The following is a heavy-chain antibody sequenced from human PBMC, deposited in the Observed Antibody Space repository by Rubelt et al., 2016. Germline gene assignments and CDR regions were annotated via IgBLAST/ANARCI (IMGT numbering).Heavy chain of an antibody. CDR3: ARGRTGVGY. V-gene: IGHV4-59*01. Sequence: QVQLQESGPGLVKPSETLSLTCTVSGGSIRSYSWSWIRQPPGKGLEWIGYIYYSGSTNYNPSLNVRFTISVDTSRNQFSLKLSSVTAADTAVYYCARGRTGVGYWGQGTLVTVSS. CDR2: IYYSGST. J-gene: IGHJ4*02. D-gene: IGHD7-27*01. CDR1: GGSIRSYS.